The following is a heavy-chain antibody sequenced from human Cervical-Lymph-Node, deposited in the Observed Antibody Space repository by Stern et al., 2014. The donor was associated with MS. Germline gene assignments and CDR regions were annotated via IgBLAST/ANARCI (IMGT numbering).Heavy chain of an antibody. CDR2: IIPIFGTA. Sequence: DQLVESGAEVKKPGSSVKVSCKASGGTFSSYAISWVRQAPGKGLEWMGGIIPIFGTANYAQKFQGRVTITADESTSTAYMELSSLRSEDTAVYYCARDRWDGGNLFDYWGQGTLVTVSS. J-gene: IGHJ4*02. CDR1: GGTFSSYA. CDR3: ARDRWDGGNLFDY. V-gene: IGHV1-69*01. D-gene: IGHD4-23*01.